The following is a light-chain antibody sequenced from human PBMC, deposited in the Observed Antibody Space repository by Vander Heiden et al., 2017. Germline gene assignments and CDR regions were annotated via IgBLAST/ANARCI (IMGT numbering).Light chain of an antibody. CDR1: QSISSY. CDR3: QQSYSTLMYT. J-gene: IGKJ2*01. V-gene: IGKV1-39*01. CDR2: AAS. Sequence: DIQMTQSLSSLFAFVGDRVTITCRASQSISSYLNWYQQKPGKAPKLLIYAASSLQSGVPSRFSGSGAGTDFTLTISSLQPEDFATYYCQQSYSTLMYTFGQGTKLEIK.